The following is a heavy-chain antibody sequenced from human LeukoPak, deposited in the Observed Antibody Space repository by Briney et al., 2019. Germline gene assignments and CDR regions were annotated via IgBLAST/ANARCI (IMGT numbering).Heavy chain of an antibody. CDR1: GFTFSSYS. J-gene: IGHJ5*02. CDR3: MREYAAS. CDR2: ISASGGAT. D-gene: IGHD2-8*01. V-gene: IGHV3-23*01. Sequence: GGSLRLSCAASGFTFSSYSMNWVRRAPGQGLEWVSYISASGGATYYADSVKGRLTTSRDNSKNTLYLQMNNLRAEDTAVYYCMREYAASWGQGTLVTVSS.